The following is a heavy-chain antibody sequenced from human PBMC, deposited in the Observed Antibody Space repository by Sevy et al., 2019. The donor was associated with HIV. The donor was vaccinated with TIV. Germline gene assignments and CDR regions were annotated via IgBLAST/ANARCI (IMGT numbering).Heavy chain of an antibody. Sequence: SETLSLTCAVYGGSFSGYYWSWIRQPPGKGLEWIGEINHSGSTNYNPSLKSRVTISVDTSKNQFSLKLNSVTAADTAMYYCARAGGLYEYYYYYMDVWGKGTTVTVSS. J-gene: IGHJ6*03. CDR1: GGSFSGYY. CDR2: INHSGST. D-gene: IGHD2-8*01. V-gene: IGHV4-34*01. CDR3: ARAGGLYEYYYYYMDV.